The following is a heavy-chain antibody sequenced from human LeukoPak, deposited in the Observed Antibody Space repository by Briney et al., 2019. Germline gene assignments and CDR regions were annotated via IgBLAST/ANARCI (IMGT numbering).Heavy chain of an antibody. Sequence: GGSLRLSCAASGFTFSSYAMSWVRQAPGKGLEWVAVILYDGSNKYYADSVKGRFTISRDNSKNTLYLQMNSVRAEDTAVYYCARGGSYGPCDYWGQGTLVTVSS. D-gene: IGHD5-18*01. J-gene: IGHJ4*02. CDR3: ARGGSYGPCDY. CDR2: ILYDGSNK. V-gene: IGHV3-30-3*01. CDR1: GFTFSSYA.